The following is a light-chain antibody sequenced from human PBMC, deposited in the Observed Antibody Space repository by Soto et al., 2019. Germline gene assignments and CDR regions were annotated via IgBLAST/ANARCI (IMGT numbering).Light chain of an antibody. J-gene: IGLJ1*01. V-gene: IGLV2-14*03. CDR2: DVS. Sequence: QSALTQPDSVSGSLGESITISCTGTNSDIGGYNYVSWYQQHPGKAPKLVIYDVSNRPSGVSNRFSGSKSGYTASLTISGLQTEDDGHYYCSSYRTFLTLEVFGTGTKLTVL. CDR3: SSYRTFLTLEV. CDR1: NSDIGGYNY.